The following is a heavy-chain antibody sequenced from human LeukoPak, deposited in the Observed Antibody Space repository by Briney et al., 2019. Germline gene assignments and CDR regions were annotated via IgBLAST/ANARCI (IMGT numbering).Heavy chain of an antibody. CDR3: ASCNDSSGYFAY. V-gene: IGHV7-4-1*02. J-gene: IGHJ4*02. Sequence: ASVKVSCKPSGYTFTDYAINWVRQAPGQGLEYMGWVNTNTGNPTYAQGFTGRFVFSSDSSVSTAYLQITSLKADDSAIYFCASCNDSSGYFAYWGQGTLVTVSS. CDR2: VNTNTGNP. CDR1: GYTFTDYA. D-gene: IGHD3-22*01.